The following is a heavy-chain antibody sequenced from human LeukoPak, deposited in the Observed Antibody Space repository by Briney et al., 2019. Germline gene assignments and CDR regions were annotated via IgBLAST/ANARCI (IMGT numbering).Heavy chain of an antibody. Sequence: GGSLRLSYAATGFTFSNFAMHWVRQAPGKGLEWVAVVSYDGSYKYYADSVKGRFTISRDNSKNTLYLQMNSLRAEDTAVYYCARAPGYCAAYYFDYWGQGTLVTVSS. J-gene: IGHJ4*02. CDR1: GFTFSNFA. CDR3: ARAPGYCAAYYFDY. CDR2: VSYDGSYK. D-gene: IGHD2-8*02. V-gene: IGHV3-30*04.